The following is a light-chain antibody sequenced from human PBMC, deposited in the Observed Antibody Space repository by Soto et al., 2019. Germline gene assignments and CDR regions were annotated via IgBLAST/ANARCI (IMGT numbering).Light chain of an antibody. J-gene: IGKJ2*01. V-gene: IGKV3-20*01. CDR3: QQYGSSPYT. Sequence: EIVLTQSPGTLSLSPGERATLSCRASQSVSNTYLAWYQQKPGQAPRLLIYSASSRATGSPDRFSGSGSGTDFTLIISRLEPEDFAVYYCQQYGSSPYTFGQGTKLEIK. CDR1: QSVSNTY. CDR2: SAS.